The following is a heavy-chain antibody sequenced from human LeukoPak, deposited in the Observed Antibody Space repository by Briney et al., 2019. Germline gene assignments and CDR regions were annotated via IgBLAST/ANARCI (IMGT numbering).Heavy chain of an antibody. V-gene: IGHV4-4*07. Sequence: SETLSLTCTASGGSISSYHWSWIRQPAGKGLEWIGHIFASGSTNYNPSLKSRVTISVDKPKNQFSLKLSSVTAADTAVYYCVRDSDGAAQFDPWGQGTLVTVSS. CDR1: GGSISSYH. CDR3: VRDSDGAAQFDP. D-gene: IGHD6-13*01. J-gene: IGHJ5*02. CDR2: IFASGST.